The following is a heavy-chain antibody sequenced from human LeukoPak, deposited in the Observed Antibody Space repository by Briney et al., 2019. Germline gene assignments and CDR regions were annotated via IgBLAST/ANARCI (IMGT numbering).Heavy chain of an antibody. V-gene: IGHV1-18*01. CDR1: GYTFTSYG. CDR3: ARDWGMLSYYYYYYGMDV. CDR2: ISAYNGNT. Sequence: GASVKVSCEASGYTFTSYGISWVRQAPGQGLEWMGWISAYNGNTNYAQKLQGRVTMTTDTSTSTAYMELRSLRSDDTAVYYCARDWGMLSYYYYYYGMDVWGQGTTVTVSS. J-gene: IGHJ6*02. D-gene: IGHD3-16*01.